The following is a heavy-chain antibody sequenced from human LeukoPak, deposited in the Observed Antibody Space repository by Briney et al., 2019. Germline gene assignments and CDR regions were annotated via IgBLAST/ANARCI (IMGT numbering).Heavy chain of an antibody. CDR1: GFTFSSYW. V-gene: IGHV3-30*18. Sequence: GGSLRLSCAASGFTFSSYWMHWVRQAPGKGLEWVALISYDGRNKYYADSVKGRFTISRDNSKNTLYLQMNSLRPEDTAVYYCAKERYLLDYWGQGTRVTVSS. CDR3: AKERYLLDY. D-gene: IGHD2-15*01. CDR2: ISYDGRNK. J-gene: IGHJ4*02.